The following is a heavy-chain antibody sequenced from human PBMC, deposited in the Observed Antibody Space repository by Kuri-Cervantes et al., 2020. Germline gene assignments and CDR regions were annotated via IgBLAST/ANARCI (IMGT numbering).Heavy chain of an antibody. CDR3: ARAWCAYDRSGLVDY. Sequence: LRLFCTVSGGSICRGGFYWSWIRQHPGKGLEWIGYIYYTGSTYYNRSLKSRVIISVDTSKNQFSLKLSSVTAADTAVYYCARAWCAYDRSGLVDYWGQGTLVTVSS. CDR1: GGSICRGGFY. V-gene: IGHV4-31*02. J-gene: IGHJ4*02. CDR2: IYYTGST. D-gene: IGHD3-22*01.